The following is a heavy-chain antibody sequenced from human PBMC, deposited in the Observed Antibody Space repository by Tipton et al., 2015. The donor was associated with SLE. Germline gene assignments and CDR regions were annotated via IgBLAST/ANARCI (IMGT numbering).Heavy chain of an antibody. CDR2: IIPSGGST. CDR1: GYTFTDYY. V-gene: IGHV1-46*01. CDR3: VRDRAPRQRRLQPSDY. Sequence: QLVQSGAEVKKPGASMKVSCKASGYTFTDYYIHWVRQVPGQGLEWMGIIIPSGGSTNYAQKFQGRVTMTRDTSTSTVYMELSSPTSEDTAVYYCVRDRAPRQRRLQPSDYWGQGTLVTVSS. J-gene: IGHJ4*02. D-gene: IGHD5-24*01.